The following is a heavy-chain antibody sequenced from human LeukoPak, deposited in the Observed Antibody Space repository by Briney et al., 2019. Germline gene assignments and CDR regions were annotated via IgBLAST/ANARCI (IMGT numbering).Heavy chain of an antibody. D-gene: IGHD6-13*01. Sequence: ASVKVSCKVSGYTLTELSMHWVRQAPGKGLEWMGGFDPEDGKTIYAQKFQGRVTMTEDTSTDTAYMELSSLRSEDTAVYYCARSPPSSSWYDWYFDLWGRGTLVTVSS. J-gene: IGHJ2*01. CDR3: ARSPPSSSWYDWYFDL. CDR2: FDPEDGKT. CDR1: GYTLTELS. V-gene: IGHV1-24*01.